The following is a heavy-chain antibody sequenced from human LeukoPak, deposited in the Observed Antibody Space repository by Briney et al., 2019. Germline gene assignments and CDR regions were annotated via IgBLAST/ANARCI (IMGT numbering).Heavy chain of an antibody. Sequence: GGSLRLSCAASGFTFSSYAMHWVRQAPGKGLEWVAVISYDGSNKYYADSVEGRFTISRDNSKNTLYLQMNSLRAEDTAVYYCARDTNIVGATTHYYYGMDVWGQGTTVTVSS. V-gene: IGHV3-30-3*01. CDR3: ARDTNIVGATTHYYYGMDV. J-gene: IGHJ6*02. D-gene: IGHD1-26*01. CDR2: ISYDGSNK. CDR1: GFTFSSYA.